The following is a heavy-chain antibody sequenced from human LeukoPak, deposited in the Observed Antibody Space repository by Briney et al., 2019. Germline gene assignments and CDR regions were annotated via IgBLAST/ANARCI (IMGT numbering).Heavy chain of an antibody. CDR2: IYYSGST. V-gene: IGHV4-39*01. CDR3: ARQKRLRFLEWLLSFDY. J-gene: IGHJ4*02. Sequence: SETLSLTCTVSGGSISSSSYYWGWIRQPPGKGLEWIGSIYYSGSTYYNPSLKSRVTISVDTSKNQFSLKLSSVTAADTAVYYCARQKRLRFLEWLLSFDYWGQGTLVTVSS. CDR1: GGSISSSSYY. D-gene: IGHD3-3*01.